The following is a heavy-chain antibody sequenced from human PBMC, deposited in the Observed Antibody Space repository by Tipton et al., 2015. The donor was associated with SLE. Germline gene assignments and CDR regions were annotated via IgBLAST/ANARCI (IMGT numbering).Heavy chain of an antibody. D-gene: IGHD6-19*01. CDR1: GFTLSDSW. Sequence: GSLRLSCAASGFTLSDSWMSWVRQAPGMGLEWVASIKEDGSEKQYLDSVKGRFTISRDNGKNSLYLQMNNLRVEDAAVYYCARRGWYLDYWGRGTLVTVSS. CDR2: IKEDGSEK. J-gene: IGHJ4*02. CDR3: ARRGWYLDY. V-gene: IGHV3-7*01.